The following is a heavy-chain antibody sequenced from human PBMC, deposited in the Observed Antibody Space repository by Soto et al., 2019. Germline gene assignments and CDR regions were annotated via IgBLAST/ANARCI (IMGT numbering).Heavy chain of an antibody. J-gene: IGHJ4*02. V-gene: IGHV1-18*01. Sequence: QGQLVQSGAEVKKPGASVKVSCKASGYTFTSYGISWVRQAPGQGLEWMGWISAYNGNTNYAQKLQGRVTMTTDASTRTAYMELRSLRSDDTAVYYCARVSRSGYCSGGSCYFPYYFDYWGQGTLVTVSS. CDR3: ARVSRSGYCSGGSCYFPYYFDY. D-gene: IGHD2-15*01. CDR1: GYTFTSYG. CDR2: ISAYNGNT.